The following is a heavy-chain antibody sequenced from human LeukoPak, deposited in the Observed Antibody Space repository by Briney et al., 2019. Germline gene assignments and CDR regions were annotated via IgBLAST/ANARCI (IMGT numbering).Heavy chain of an antibody. J-gene: IGHJ5*02. CDR3: ARDNSLRDTAWWFDP. D-gene: IGHD5-24*01. CDR2: INPSGDNT. V-gene: IGHV1-46*01. Sequence: ASVKVSCKASGYTFSGNFIHWVRQAPGQGLERIGIINPSGDNTWYAQKFQGRVTMTRDMATSTDYLEVSSLRSEDTAVYYCARDNSLRDTAWWFDPWGQGTLVTVSS. CDR1: GYTFSGNF.